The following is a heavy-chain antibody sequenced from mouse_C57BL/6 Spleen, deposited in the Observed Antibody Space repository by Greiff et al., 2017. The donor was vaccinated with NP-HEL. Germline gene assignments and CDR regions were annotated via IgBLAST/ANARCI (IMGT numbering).Heavy chain of an antibody. Sequence: EVQLQQSGPELVKPGASVKISCKASGYSFTGYYMNWVKQSPEKSLEWIGEINPSTGGTTYNQKFKAKATLTVDKSSSTAYMQLKRRTSEDSAVYYCARRLIYDGTKGNFDYWGQGTTLTVSS. V-gene: IGHV1-42*01. J-gene: IGHJ2*01. D-gene: IGHD2-3*01. CDR1: GYSFTGYY. CDR2: INPSTGGT. CDR3: ARRLIYDGTKGNFDY.